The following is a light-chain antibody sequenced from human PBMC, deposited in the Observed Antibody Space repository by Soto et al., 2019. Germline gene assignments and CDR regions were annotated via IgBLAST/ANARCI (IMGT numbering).Light chain of an antibody. J-gene: IGLJ3*02. CDR1: SSDVGSHNF. CDR3: SSYTSTNTGV. CDR2: GVN. Sequence: QSALTQPASVSGSPGQSITISCTGTSSDVGSHNFVSWHQQHPGQAPKFMIYGVNNRPSGVANRFSGSKSGNTASLTVSGLQAEDEADYYCSSYTSTNTGVFGGGTKLTVL. V-gene: IGLV2-14*01.